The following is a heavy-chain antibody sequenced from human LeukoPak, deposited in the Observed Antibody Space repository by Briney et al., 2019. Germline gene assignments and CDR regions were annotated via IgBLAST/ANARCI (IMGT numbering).Heavy chain of an antibody. J-gene: IGHJ4*02. CDR1: GYTFTSYA. Sequence: ASVKVSCKASGYTFTSYAMHWVRQAPGQRLEWMGWINAGNGNTKYSQKFQGRVTMTTDTSTSTAYMELRSLKSDDTAVYYCARNAFNTSSENYFDFWGRGTLVTVSS. V-gene: IGHV1-3*01. CDR2: INAGNGNT. D-gene: IGHD6-6*01. CDR3: ARNAFNTSSENYFDF.